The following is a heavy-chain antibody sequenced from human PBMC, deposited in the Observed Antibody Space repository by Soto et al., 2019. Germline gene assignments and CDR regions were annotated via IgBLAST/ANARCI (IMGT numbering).Heavy chain of an antibody. V-gene: IGHV3-74*01. Sequence: GGSLRLSCAASGFTFSSYWMYWVRQAPGKGLKRVSHINNDRRSTWYADSVKGRFTISRDNARNILFLQMNSLKADDTGVYYCARDSGLDVWSQGT. CDR3: ARDSGLDV. CDR1: GFTFSSYW. J-gene: IGHJ6*02. CDR2: INNDRRST.